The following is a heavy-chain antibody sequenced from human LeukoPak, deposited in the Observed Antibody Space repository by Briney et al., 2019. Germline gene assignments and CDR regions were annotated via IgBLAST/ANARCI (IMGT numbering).Heavy chain of an antibody. CDR2: ISSSGSTI. CDR1: GFTFSSYW. CDR3: ARPVDIVATGAFDI. Sequence: GGSLRLSCAASGFTFSSYWMSWVRQAPGKGLEWVSYISSSGSTIYYADSVKGRFTISRDNAKNSLYLQMNSLRAEDTAVYYCARPVDIVATGAFDIWGQGTMVTVSS. J-gene: IGHJ3*02. V-gene: IGHV3-48*04. D-gene: IGHD5-12*01.